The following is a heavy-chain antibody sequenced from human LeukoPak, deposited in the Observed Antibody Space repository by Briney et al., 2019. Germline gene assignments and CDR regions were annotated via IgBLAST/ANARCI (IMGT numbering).Heavy chain of an antibody. J-gene: IGHJ3*02. Sequence: SETLSLTCTVSGGSISSGDYYWSWIRQPPGKGLEWIGYIYYSGSTYYNPPLKSRVTISVDTSKNQFSLKLSSVTAADTAVYYCARDLPVYGSGSYYTFGAFDIWGQGTMVTVSS. D-gene: IGHD3-10*01. CDR3: ARDLPVYGSGSYYTFGAFDI. CDR2: IYYSGST. V-gene: IGHV4-30-4*01. CDR1: GGSISSGDYY.